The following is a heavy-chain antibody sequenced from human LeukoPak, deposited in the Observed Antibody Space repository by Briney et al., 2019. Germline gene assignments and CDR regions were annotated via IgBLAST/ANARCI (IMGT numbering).Heavy chain of an antibody. D-gene: IGHD3-9*01. CDR2: INSDGSST. V-gene: IGHV3-74*01. J-gene: IGHJ5*02. CDR3: ERDLYDILPGYYLGWFDP. CDR1: GFTFSSYW. Sequence: GGSLRLSCAASGFTFSSYWMHWVRQAPGKGLVWVSRINSDGSSTSYADSAKGRFTISRDNAKNTLYLQMNSLRAEDTAVYYCERDLYDILPGYYLGWFDPWGQGTRVTVSS.